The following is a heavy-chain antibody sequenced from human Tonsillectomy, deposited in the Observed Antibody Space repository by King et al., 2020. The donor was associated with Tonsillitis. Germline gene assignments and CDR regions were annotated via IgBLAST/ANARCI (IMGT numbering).Heavy chain of an antibody. CDR2: THYCGTT. CDR1: VGSISSYY. J-gene: IGHJ5*02. V-gene: IGHV4-59*01. D-gene: IGHD2-2*01. Sequence: QLQEAGPGLVKPSETLSLTCTVSVGSISSYYWSWIRQPPGKGLEWSGCTHYCGTTNCNPSLKGGVIISVDTSKNQFSLKLSSVTAADTAIYYCARESCTSTSCYLDPWGQGTLVTVSS. CDR3: ARESCTSTSCYLDP.